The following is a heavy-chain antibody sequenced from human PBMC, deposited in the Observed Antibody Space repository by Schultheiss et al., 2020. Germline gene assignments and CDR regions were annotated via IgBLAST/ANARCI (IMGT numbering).Heavy chain of an antibody. CDR1: GGSISSYY. V-gene: IGHV4-59*01. CDR3: ARVSDSSGWPTFYYYYYMDV. Sequence: SETLALTCTVSGGSISSYYWSWIRQPPGKGLEWIGYIYYSGSTNYNPSLKSRVTISVDTSKNQFSLKLSSVTAADTAVYYCARVSDSSGWPTFYYYYYMDVWGTGTTVTVAS. J-gene: IGHJ6*03. CDR2: IYYSGST. D-gene: IGHD6-19*01.